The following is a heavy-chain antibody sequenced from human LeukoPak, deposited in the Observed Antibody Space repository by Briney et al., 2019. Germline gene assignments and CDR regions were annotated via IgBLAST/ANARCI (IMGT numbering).Heavy chain of an antibody. CDR2: ISSSSSYI. Sequence: PGGSLRLSCAASGFTFSSYSMNWVRQAPGKGLEWVSSISSSSSYIYYADSVKGRFTISRDNAKNSLYLQMNSLRAEDTAVYYCARDYRWEPPLLLDYWGQGTLVTVSS. CDR3: ARDYRWEPPLLLDY. D-gene: IGHD1-26*01. CDR1: GFTFSSYS. V-gene: IGHV3-21*01. J-gene: IGHJ4*02.